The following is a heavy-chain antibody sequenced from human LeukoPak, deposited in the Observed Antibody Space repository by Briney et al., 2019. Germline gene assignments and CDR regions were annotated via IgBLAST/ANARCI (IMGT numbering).Heavy chain of an antibody. J-gene: IGHJ4*02. CDR3: ASHYDILTGYEY. CDR1: GDSINTNTYY. CDR2: IYYTGST. Sequence: PSETLSLTCIVSGDSINTNTYYWGWTRQPPGKGLEWIGSIYYTGSTYYNPSLKSRVTISVDTSKNQFSLKLTSVTAADTAMYYCASHYDILTGYEYWGQGTLVTVSS. D-gene: IGHD3-9*01. V-gene: IGHV4-39*01.